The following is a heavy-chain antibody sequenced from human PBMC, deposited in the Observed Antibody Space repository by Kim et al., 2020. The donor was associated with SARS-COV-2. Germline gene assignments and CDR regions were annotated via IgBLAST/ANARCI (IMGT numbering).Heavy chain of an antibody. Sequence: GGSLRLSCAASGFTFSSYGMHWVHQAPGKGLEWVAVIWYDGSNKYYADSVKGRFTISRDNSKNTLYLQMNSLRAEDTAVYYCARDLAVAGTVVYYYYGMDVWGQGTTVTVSS. D-gene: IGHD6-19*01. J-gene: IGHJ6*02. CDR1: GFTFSSYG. CDR2: IWYDGSNK. CDR3: ARDLAVAGTVVYYYYGMDV. V-gene: IGHV3-33*01.